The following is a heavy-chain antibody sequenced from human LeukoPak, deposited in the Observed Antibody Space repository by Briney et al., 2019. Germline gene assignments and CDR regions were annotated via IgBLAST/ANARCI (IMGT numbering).Heavy chain of an antibody. CDR2: INYSGST. V-gene: IGHV4-31*03. D-gene: IGHD3-3*01. Sequence: SQTLSLTCTVSGGSISSGGHYWSWIRQHPGKGLEWIGYINYSGSTYYNPSLKSRVTISVDTSQNQFSLKLSSVAAADTAVYYCARDEAIFGAGYYYGMDVWGQGTAVTVSS. CDR1: GGSISSGGHY. CDR3: ARDEAIFGAGYYYGMDV. J-gene: IGHJ6*02.